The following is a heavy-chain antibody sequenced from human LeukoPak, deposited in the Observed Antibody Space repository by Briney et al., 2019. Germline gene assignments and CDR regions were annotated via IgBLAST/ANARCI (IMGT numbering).Heavy chain of an antibody. J-gene: IGHJ4*02. CDR3: ARLEGVYSSSWYSRDFDY. Sequence: GASVKVSCKASGYTFTGYYMHWVRQAPGQGLEWMGRINPNSGGTNYAQKFQGRVTMTRDTSISTAYMELSRLRSDDTAVYYCARLEGVYSSSWYSRDFDYWGQGTPVTVSS. CDR2: INPNSGGT. D-gene: IGHD6-13*01. CDR1: GYTFTGYY. V-gene: IGHV1-2*06.